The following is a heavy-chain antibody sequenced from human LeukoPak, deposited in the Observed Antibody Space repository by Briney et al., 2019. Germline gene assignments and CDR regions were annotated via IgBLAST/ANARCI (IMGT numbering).Heavy chain of an antibody. CDR3: ARVKKENGGTTNFDY. CDR1: GFTFSDHY. CDR2: SRNKARSYTT. J-gene: IGHJ4*02. V-gene: IGHV3-72*01. Sequence: PGGSLRLSCAASGFTFSDHYMDWVRQAPGKGLEWVGRSRNKARSYTTSYAASVKGRFTISRDDSKKSVDLQMSSLKSEDTVVYYCARVKKENGGTTNFDYWGQGTLVTVSS. D-gene: IGHD1-1*01.